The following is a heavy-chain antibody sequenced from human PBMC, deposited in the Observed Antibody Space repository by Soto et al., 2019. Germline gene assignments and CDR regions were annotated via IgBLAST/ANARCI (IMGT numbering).Heavy chain of an antibody. J-gene: IGHJ6*02. D-gene: IGHD4-4*01. CDR3: ARVYYSNLPYYFYYMDV. V-gene: IGHV3-21*01. CDR1: GCTFSSYS. CDR2: SSSSSTYI. Sequence: PGGSLRLSCAASGCTFSSYSMNWVRQAPGKGLEWVSSSSSSSTYIYNADSVKGRFTISRDNAKNSLYLQMNSLRAEDTAVYFCARVYYSNLPYYFYYMDVWGQGTTVTVSS.